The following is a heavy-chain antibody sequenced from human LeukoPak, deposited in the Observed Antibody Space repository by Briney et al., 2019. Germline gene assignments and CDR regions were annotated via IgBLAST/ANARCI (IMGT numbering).Heavy chain of an antibody. V-gene: IGHV4-31*03. Sequence: PSQTLSLTCTVSGGSISSGSYFWSWIRQHPGKGLEWIGYIHYSGGTYNNPSLKRRVTISVDTSKNQLSLKLSSVTAADTAVYYCARDGCSGPSCHGNWFDPWGQGTLVTVSS. CDR3: ARDGCSGPSCHGNWFDP. J-gene: IGHJ5*02. CDR2: IHYSGGT. D-gene: IGHD2-2*01. CDR1: GGSISSGSYF.